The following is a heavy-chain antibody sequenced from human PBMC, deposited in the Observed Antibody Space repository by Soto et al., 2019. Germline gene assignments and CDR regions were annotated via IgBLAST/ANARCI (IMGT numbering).Heavy chain of an antibody. CDR2: IYYGST. J-gene: IGHJ3*02. Sequence: QLQLQESGSGLVKPSQTLSLTCAVSGGSISSGGYSWSWIRQPPGKGLEWIGYIYYGSTYYNPSLKSRVTISVDRSKNQLSLKLSSVTAVDTAVYYCARTPDIWGQGTMVTVSS. V-gene: IGHV4-30-2*01. CDR3: ARTPDI. CDR1: GGSISSGGYS.